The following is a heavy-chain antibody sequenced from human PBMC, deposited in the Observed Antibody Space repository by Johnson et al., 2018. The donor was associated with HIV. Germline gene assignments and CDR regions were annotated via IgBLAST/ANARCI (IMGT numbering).Heavy chain of an antibody. Sequence: VQLVESGGGLVQPGGSLRLSCAASGFTFSSYAMHWVRQAPGKGLEWVSVIYSGDTTYYAGSVKGRFTISRDNSKNTLYLQMNSLRVDDTTIYYCARAYTYGAFDIWGQGTMVTVSS. CDR1: GFTFSSYA. J-gene: IGHJ3*02. V-gene: IGHV3-66*01. D-gene: IGHD5-18*01. CDR2: IYSGDTT. CDR3: ARAYTYGAFDI.